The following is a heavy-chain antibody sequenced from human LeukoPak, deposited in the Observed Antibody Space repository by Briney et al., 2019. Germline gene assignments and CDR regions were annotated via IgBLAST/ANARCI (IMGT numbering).Heavy chain of an antibody. V-gene: IGHV4-4*09. CDR1: GGSISSYY. D-gene: IGHD3-22*01. CDR3: ARHSYYYDSSGYYLGWFDP. Sequence: SETLSLTCTVSGGSISSYYWSWIRQPPGKGLEWIGYIYTSGSTNYNPSLKSRVTISVDTSKNQFSLKLSSVTAADTAVYYCARHSYYYDSSGYYLGWFDPWGQGTLVTVSS. J-gene: IGHJ5*02. CDR2: IYTSGST.